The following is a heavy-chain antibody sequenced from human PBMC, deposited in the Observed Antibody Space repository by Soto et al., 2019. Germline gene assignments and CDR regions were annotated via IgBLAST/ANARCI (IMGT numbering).Heavy chain of an antibody. Sequence: QGQLVESGAGVDKPGESLRLSCAGSGFSFSDYYMSWVRQAPGKGLEWVSYIGSSARIRYYADSVRGRFTISRDNAKNPLYLQMNSLRVEDTAVYYCVRERVTQGDDCFDPWGQGTLVTVSS. V-gene: IGHV3-11*01. J-gene: IGHJ5*02. D-gene: IGHD2-21*02. CDR3: VRERVTQGDDCFDP. CDR2: IGSSARIR. CDR1: GFSFSDYY.